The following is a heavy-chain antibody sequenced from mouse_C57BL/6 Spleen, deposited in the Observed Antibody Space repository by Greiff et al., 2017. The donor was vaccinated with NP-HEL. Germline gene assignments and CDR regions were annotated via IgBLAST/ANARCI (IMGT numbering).Heavy chain of an antibody. J-gene: IGHJ1*03. CDR1: GYSITSGYY. Sequence: EVKLQESGPGLVKPSQSLSLTCSVTGYSITSGYYWNWIRQFPGNKLEWMGYISYDGSNNYNPSLKNRISITRDTSKNQFFLKLNSVTTEDTATYYCARDRAVVAHWYFDVWGTGTTVTVSS. CDR3: ARDRAVVAHWYFDV. CDR2: ISYDGSN. D-gene: IGHD1-1*01. V-gene: IGHV3-6*01.